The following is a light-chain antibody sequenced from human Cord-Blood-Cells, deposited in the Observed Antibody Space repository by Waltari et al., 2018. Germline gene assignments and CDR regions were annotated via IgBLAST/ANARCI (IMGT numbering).Light chain of an antibody. V-gene: IGLV2-8*01. CDR3: SSYAGSNNYV. J-gene: IGLJ1*01. CDR1: SSDVGGYNY. CDR2: EVS. Sequence: QSALTQPPSASGSPGQSVTISCTGTSSDVGGYNYVSWYQQHPGKAPKLMIYEVSKRPPGVPDRFSGSKSGHPASLTVSGLQAEDEADYYCSSYAGSNNYVFGTGTKVTVL.